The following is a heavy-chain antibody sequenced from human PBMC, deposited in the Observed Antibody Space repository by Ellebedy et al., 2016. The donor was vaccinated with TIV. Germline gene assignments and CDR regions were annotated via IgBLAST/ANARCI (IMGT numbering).Heavy chain of an antibody. CDR2: IIAIFGTT. CDR3: AQLRGYRYGPIDY. V-gene: IGHV1-69*13. D-gene: IGHD5-18*01. J-gene: IGHJ4*02. Sequence: ASVKVSCKASGATFSAYGISWVRQAPGQGLEWMGGIIAIFGTTNYAQKFQGRVTITADESTSTVYMELNSLRSEDTAVYYCAQLRGYRYGPIDYWGQGTLVTVSA. CDR1: GATFSAYG.